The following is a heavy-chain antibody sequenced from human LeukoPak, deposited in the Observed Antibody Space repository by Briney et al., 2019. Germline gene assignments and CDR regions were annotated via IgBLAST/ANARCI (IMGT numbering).Heavy chain of an antibody. CDR2: ISAYNGNT. Sequence: GASVKVSCKASGYTFTSYGISWVRQAPGQGLEWMGWISAYNGNTNYAQKLQGRVTMTTDTSTSTAYMELRSLRSDDTAVYYCARVETTVTTAAFDIWGQGTMVTVSS. CDR1: GYTFTSYG. CDR3: ARVETTVTTAAFDI. D-gene: IGHD4-17*01. J-gene: IGHJ3*02. V-gene: IGHV1-18*01.